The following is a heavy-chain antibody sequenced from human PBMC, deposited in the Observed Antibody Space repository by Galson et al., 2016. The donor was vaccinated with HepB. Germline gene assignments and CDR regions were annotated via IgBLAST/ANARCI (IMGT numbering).Heavy chain of an antibody. CDR2: TYYRSKWFY. CDR3: ARPSPFDSTGLAFDI. D-gene: IGHD3-22*01. CDR1: GDSVSSNNAG. J-gene: IGHJ4*02. Sequence: CAISGDSVSSNNAGWNWIRQSPSRGLEWLGRTYYRSKWFYDYAESVKSRITIKPDTTKNQFSLKLTSVTAADTAVYFCARPSPFDSTGLAFDIWGQGTLVTVSS. V-gene: IGHV6-1*01.